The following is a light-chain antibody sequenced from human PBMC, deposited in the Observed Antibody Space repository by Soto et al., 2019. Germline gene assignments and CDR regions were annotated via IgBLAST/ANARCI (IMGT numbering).Light chain of an antibody. CDR1: SRDVGSYDL. CDR3: SSYAGRTSVT. J-gene: IGLJ2*01. CDR2: EVT. V-gene: IGLV2-23*02. Sequence: QSVLTQPASVSGSPGQSITISCTGTSRDVGSYDLVSWYQQHPGKAPKLMIYEVTKRPSGVSDRFSGSKSGNTASLTISGLQAEDEAAYYCSSYAGRTSVTFGGGTQLTVL.